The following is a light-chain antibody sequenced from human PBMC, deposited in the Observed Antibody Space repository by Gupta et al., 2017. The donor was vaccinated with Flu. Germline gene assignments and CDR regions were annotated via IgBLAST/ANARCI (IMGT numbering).Light chain of an antibody. CDR1: QSLVHSDGNTY. CDR2: KVS. V-gene: IGKV2-30*02. CDR3: MQGTHWPWT. J-gene: IGKJ1*01. Sequence: VTLGQPASISCRSSQSLVHSDGNTYLNWFQQRPGQSPRRLIYKVSNRDSGVPDRFSGSGSGTDCTLKISRVEADDVGVYYCMQGTHWPWTFGQGTKVEIK.